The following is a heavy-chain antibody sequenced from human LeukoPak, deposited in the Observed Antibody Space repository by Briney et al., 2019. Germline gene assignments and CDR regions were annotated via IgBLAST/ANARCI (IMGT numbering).Heavy chain of an antibody. CDR3: ASGPVDYYTSGSFLK. V-gene: IGHV4-34*01. CDR2: ITHSGST. J-gene: IGHJ3*01. CDR1: GGSFNKYY. D-gene: IGHD3-10*01. Sequence: SETLSLTCAVYGGSFNKYYWSWIRQPPGKGLQWIGEITHSGSTNYNPSLKSRVTISVDTSKNQFSLKVNSVTAADTAIYYCASGPVDYYTSGSFLKWGQGTMVTVSS.